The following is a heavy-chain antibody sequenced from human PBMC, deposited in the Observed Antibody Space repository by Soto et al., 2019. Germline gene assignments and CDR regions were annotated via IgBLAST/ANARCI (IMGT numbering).Heavy chain of an antibody. CDR3: AKSRGDSWTTYFFDY. V-gene: IGHV3-23*01. CDR2: ISGSGQTT. D-gene: IGHD4-4*01. Sequence: GEGLEWVSGISGSGQTTHYKDSVKGRFTISRDNFRNTLYLQVNSLRAEDTAIYFCAKSRGDSWTTYFFDYWGQRALVSVSS. J-gene: IGHJ4*02.